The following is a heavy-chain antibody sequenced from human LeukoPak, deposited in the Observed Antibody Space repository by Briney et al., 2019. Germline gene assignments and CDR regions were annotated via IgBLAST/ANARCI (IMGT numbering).Heavy chain of an antibody. CDR2: ISSSSSYI. D-gene: IGHD2-2*01. J-gene: IGHJ4*02. CDR1: GFTFSSYS. CDR3: ARDSRALIDY. V-gene: IGHV3-21*01. Sequence: GGSLRLSCAASGFTFSSYSMNWVRQAPGKGLEWVSSISSSSSYIYYADSVKGRLTISRDNAKNSLYLQMNSLRAEDTAVYYCARDSRALIDYWGQGTLVTVSS.